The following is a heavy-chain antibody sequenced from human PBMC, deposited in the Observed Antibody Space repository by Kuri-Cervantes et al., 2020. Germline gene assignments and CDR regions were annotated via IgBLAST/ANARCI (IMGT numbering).Heavy chain of an antibody. D-gene: IGHD2-15*01. Sequence: GESLKISCAASGFTFNDYYMSWLRQAPGKGLEWVSYISSSGSTIYYADSVKGRFTISRDNAKNSLYLQMNRLRAEDTAVYYCARDGCSGGSCYYFDYWGQGTLVTVSS. J-gene: IGHJ4*02. CDR3: ARDGCSGGSCYYFDY. V-gene: IGHV3-11*01. CDR1: GFTFNDYY. CDR2: ISSSGSTI.